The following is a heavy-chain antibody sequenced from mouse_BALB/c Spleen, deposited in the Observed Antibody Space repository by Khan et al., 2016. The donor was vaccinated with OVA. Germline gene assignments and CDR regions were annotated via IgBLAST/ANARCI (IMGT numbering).Heavy chain of an antibody. D-gene: IGHD2-13*01. CDR1: GFDFSRYW. J-gene: IGHJ2*01. CDR2: INPDSSTI. Sequence: EVKLLESGGGLVQPGGSLKLSCEASGFDFSRYWMSWVRQAPGKGLEWIGEINPDSSTINYTPSLKDKFIISRDNAKNTLFLQMSKVSSEDTALYYGAREDYPNDLDDWGQGTTLTVSS. CDR3: AREDYPNDLDD. V-gene: IGHV4-1*02.